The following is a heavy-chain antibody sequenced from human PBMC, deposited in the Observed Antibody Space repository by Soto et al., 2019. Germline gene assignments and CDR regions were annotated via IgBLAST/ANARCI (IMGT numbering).Heavy chain of an antibody. CDR1: GCSISSSSSY. CDR3: ARHKVYLSGSHGIHF. D-gene: IGHD3-22*01. Sequence: PSETLSLTCIVSGCSISSSSSYWAWIRHPPGKGLEWIGTIHYNGRTYYNPSLMSRVTISVDTSKSQISLRLTSVTAADTAVYYCARHKVYLSGSHGIHFWGQGTPVTVSS. J-gene: IGHJ4*02. CDR2: IHYNGRT. V-gene: IGHV4-39*01.